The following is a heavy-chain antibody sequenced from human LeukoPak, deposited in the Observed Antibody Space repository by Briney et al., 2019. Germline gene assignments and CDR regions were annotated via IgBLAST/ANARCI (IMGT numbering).Heavy chain of an antibody. V-gene: IGHV1-69*13. CDR2: IIPTFGTA. D-gene: IGHD5-24*01. CDR1: GGTFSSYA. Sequence: ASVKVSCKASGGTFSSYAISWVRQAPGQGLEWMGGIIPTFGTANYAQKFQGRVTITADESTSTAYMELSSLRSEDTAVYYCARGQWLQWTWFDPWGQGTLVTVSP. CDR3: ARGQWLQWTWFDP. J-gene: IGHJ5*02.